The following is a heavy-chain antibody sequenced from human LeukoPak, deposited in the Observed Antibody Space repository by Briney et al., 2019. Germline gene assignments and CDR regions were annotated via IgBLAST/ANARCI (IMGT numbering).Heavy chain of an antibody. CDR1: GGSFSGHY. V-gene: IGHV4-34*01. CDR3: ARGILFDYYFDS. Sequence: SETLSLTCAVYGGSFSGHYWSWIRQSPGKGLEWIAEIHYSGATNYNPSLKSRVTISGDTSKNQVFLRMTSETAADTALYYCARGILFDYYFDSWGQGTLVTVSS. D-gene: IGHD3-9*01. J-gene: IGHJ4*02. CDR2: IHYSGAT.